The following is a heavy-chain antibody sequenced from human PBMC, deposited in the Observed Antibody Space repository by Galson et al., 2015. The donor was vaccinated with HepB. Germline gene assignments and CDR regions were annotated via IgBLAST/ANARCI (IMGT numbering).Heavy chain of an antibody. Sequence: QSGAEVKKPGESLKISCKGSGYSFTSYWIGWVRQMPGKGLEWMGIIYPGDSDTRYSPSFQGQVTISADKSISTAYLQWSSLKASDTAMYYCARFNWNYVYGYYYGMDVWGQGTTVTVSS. CDR1: GYSFTSYW. CDR2: IYPGDSDT. CDR3: ARFNWNYVYGYYYGMDV. J-gene: IGHJ6*02. V-gene: IGHV5-51*03. D-gene: IGHD1-7*01.